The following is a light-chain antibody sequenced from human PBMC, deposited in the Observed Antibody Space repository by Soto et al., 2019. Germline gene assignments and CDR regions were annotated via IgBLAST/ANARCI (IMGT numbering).Light chain of an antibody. CDR1: NSDIGGYNY. Sequence: QSALTQPASVSGSPGQSITISCTGTNSDIGGYNYVSWYQQHPGKAPKLMIYDVSNRPSGVSSRFSGSMSGNTASLTISGLQAEDEADYYCSSYTSRSTPGVFGGGTKLTVL. CDR2: DVS. J-gene: IGLJ2*01. CDR3: SSYTSRSTPGV. V-gene: IGLV2-14*03.